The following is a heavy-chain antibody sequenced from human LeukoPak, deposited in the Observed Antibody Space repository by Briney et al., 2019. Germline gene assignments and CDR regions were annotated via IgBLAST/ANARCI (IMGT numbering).Heavy chain of an antibody. D-gene: IGHD5-12*01. CDR1: GFTFRDYY. V-gene: IGHV1-2*02. CDR2: MYFNSGAT. Sequence: ASVRVSCKASGFTFRDYYVQWVRQVPGQGLEWVGWMYFNSGATRYAPKFQGRVTLTGDTSINTVYMELVSLGSDDTAMYYCAREGSSASGQDWYAFEISGQETMVTASS. CDR3: AREGSSASGQDWYAFEI. J-gene: IGHJ3*02.